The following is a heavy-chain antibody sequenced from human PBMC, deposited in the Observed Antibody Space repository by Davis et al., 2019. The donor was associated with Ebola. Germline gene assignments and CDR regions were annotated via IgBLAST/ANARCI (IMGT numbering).Heavy chain of an antibody. CDR2: ISGSGDYT. V-gene: IGHV3-23*01. CDR3: AKDLVAAGVFDY. CDR1: GFTFRNFA. Sequence: PGGSLRLSCAASGFTFRNFAMGWVRQAPGEGLEWVSIISGSGDYTYYVDSVKGRFTISRDNSKSTLYLQMNSLRAEDTAVYYCAKDLVAAGVFDYWGQGTLVTVSS. D-gene: IGHD6-13*01. J-gene: IGHJ4*02.